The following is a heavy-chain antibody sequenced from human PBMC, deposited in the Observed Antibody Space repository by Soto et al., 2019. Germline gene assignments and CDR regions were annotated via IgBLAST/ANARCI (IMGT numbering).Heavy chain of an antibody. CDR2: IYYSGST. Sequence: SETLSLTCTVSGGSISSYYWSWIRQPPGKGLEWIGYIYYSGSTNYNPSLKSRVTISVDTSKNQFSLKLSSVTAADTAVYYCARDSSGWYFDYWGQGTLVTVSS. CDR1: GGSISSYY. V-gene: IGHV4-59*01. J-gene: IGHJ4*02. D-gene: IGHD6-19*01. CDR3: ARDSSGWYFDY.